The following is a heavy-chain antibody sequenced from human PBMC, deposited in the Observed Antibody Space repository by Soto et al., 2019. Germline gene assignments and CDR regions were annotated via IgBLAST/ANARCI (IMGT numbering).Heavy chain of an antibody. D-gene: IGHD5-18*01. Sequence: PGGSLRLSCAASGFTFSSYGMHWVRQAPGKGLEWVAVISYDGSNKYYADSVKGRFTISRDNSKNTLYLQMNSLRAEDTAVYYCAKFIGGYSYGTFDYWGQGTLVTVSS. V-gene: IGHV3-30*18. J-gene: IGHJ4*02. CDR1: GFTFSSYG. CDR3: AKFIGGYSYGTFDY. CDR2: ISYDGSNK.